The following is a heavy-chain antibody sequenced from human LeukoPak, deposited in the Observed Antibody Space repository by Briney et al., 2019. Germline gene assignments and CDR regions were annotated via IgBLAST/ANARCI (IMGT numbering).Heavy chain of an antibody. CDR3: ARDLTMYYYGSGSYYQDAFDI. J-gene: IGHJ3*02. CDR2: ISSSGSTI. CDR1: GFTFSDYY. D-gene: IGHD3-10*01. V-gene: IGHV3-11*01. Sequence: PGGSLRLSCAASGFTFSDYYMSWIRQAPGKGLEWVSYISSSGSTIYYADSVKGRFTISRDNAKNSLYLQMNSLRAGDTAVYYCARDLTMYYYGSGSYYQDAFDIWGQGTMVTVSS.